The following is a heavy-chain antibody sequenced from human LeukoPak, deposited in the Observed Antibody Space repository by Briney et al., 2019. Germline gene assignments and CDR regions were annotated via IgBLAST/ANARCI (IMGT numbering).Heavy chain of an antibody. CDR1: GFTFNTYS. V-gene: IGHV3-48*01. J-gene: IGHJ6*02. CDR3: VRLPAAVYGMDV. Sequence: GGSLRLSCAASGFTFNTYSMSWVRHAPGKGLEWVSYISSSSITIYYADSVKGRFTISRDNAKNSLYLQMDSLRAEDTAVYYCVRLPAAVYGMDVWGQGTTVTVSS. CDR2: ISSSSITI. D-gene: IGHD2-2*01.